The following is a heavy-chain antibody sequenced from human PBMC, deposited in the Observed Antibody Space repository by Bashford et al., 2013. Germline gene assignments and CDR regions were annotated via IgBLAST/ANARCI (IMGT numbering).Heavy chain of an antibody. Sequence: SETLSLTCTVSGGSISSSNYSWGWIRQPPGKGLEWIGSIYYSGSTYYNPSLKGRVSVSVDTSKSQFSLKLSSVTAADTAVYYCARLWYGEDGMDVWGQGTTVTVSS. CDR1: GGSISSSNYS. CDR2: IYYSGST. V-gene: IGHV4-39*01. CDR3: ARLWYGEDGMDV. J-gene: IGHJ6*02. D-gene: IGHD6-13*01.